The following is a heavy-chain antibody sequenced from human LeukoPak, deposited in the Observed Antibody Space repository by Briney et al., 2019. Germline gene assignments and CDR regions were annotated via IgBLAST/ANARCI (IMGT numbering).Heavy chain of an antibody. CDR1: GFTFSSYA. CDR2: ISYDGSSK. Sequence: PGGSLRLSCAASGFTFSSYAMHWVRQAPGKGLEWVAVISYDGSSKYYADSVKGRFTISRDNSKNTLYLQMNSLRAEDTAVYYCARDHSGIQLWLYFDYWGQGTLVTVSS. D-gene: IGHD5-18*01. V-gene: IGHV3-30*04. J-gene: IGHJ4*02. CDR3: ARDHSGIQLWLYFDY.